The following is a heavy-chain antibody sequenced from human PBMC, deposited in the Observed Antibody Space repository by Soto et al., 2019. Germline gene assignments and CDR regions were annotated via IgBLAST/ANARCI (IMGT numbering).Heavy chain of an antibody. Sequence: SETLSLTCTVSGGSIRDYFWTWIRQPPGKGLEWIGYIYYSGRTNYNPSLKSRVSISVDTSENKFSLTLKSVTAADTAVYFCARDFERSAIGPWGQGTSVTVSS. V-gene: IGHV4-59*12. CDR3: ARDFERSAIGP. CDR2: IYYSGRT. D-gene: IGHD3-9*01. CDR1: GGSIRDYF. J-gene: IGHJ5*02.